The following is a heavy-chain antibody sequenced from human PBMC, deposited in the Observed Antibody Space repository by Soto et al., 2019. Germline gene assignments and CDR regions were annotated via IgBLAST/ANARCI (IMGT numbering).Heavy chain of an antibody. CDR1: GGSISSGGYS. CDR2: IYHSGST. D-gene: IGHD4-17*01. V-gene: IGHV4-30-2*01. CDR3: ARAHYGDYGYGMDV. Sequence: PSETLSLTCAVSGGSISSGGYSWSWIRQPPGKGLEWIVYIYHSGSTYYNPSLKSRVTISVDRSKNQFSLKLSSVTAADTAVYYCARAHYGDYGYGMDVWGQGTTVTVSS. J-gene: IGHJ6*02.